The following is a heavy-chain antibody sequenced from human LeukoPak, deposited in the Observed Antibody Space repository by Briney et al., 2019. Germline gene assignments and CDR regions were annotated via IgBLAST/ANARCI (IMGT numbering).Heavy chain of an antibody. CDR3: ARESMVRGVQWDHFDY. CDR2: IYYNGNT. CDR1: GGSISSSSYY. V-gene: IGHV4-39*07. J-gene: IGHJ4*02. Sequence: PSETLSLTCTVSGGSISSSSYYWAWIRQPPGKGLEWIGNIYYNGNTYYNSSLKSRVTISVDTSKNQFSLKLSSVTAADTAVYYCARESMVRGVQWDHFDYWGQGTLVTVSS. D-gene: IGHD3-10*01.